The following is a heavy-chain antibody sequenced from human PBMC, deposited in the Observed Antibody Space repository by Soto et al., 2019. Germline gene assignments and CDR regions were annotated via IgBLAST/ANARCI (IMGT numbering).Heavy chain of an antibody. J-gene: IGHJ4*02. Sequence: EVQLLESGGGLVQPGGSLRLSCAASGFTFSTFALNWVRQAPGKGLEWVSAISGSGSNTYYADSVKGRFTISRDNSKNTLYLQMNSLRAEDTAVYYCAKDPSFFYDSSSYHYLDYWGQGTLVTVSS. D-gene: IGHD3-22*01. CDR3: AKDPSFFYDSSSYHYLDY. V-gene: IGHV3-23*01. CDR2: ISGSGSNT. CDR1: GFTFSTFA.